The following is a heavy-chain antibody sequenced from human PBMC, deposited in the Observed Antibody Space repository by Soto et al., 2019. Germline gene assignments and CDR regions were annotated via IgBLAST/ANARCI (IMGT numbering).Heavy chain of an antibody. CDR3: ARIMGPVLEYYYYYGMDV. Sequence: SGPTLVNPTETLTLTCTVSGFSLRSARTGVSWIRQPPGKALEWLAHIFSSDEKSCSTSLKSRLTISKDTSKSQVVLTMTNMDPVDTATYYCARIMGPVLEYYYYYGMDVWGQGTTVTVSS. J-gene: IGHJ6*02. D-gene: IGHD3-3*01. V-gene: IGHV2-26*01. CDR1: GFSLRSARTG. CDR2: IFSSDEK.